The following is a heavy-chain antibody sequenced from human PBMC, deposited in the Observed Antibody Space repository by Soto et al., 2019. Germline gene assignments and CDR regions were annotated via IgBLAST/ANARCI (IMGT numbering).Heavy chain of an antibody. CDR1: GYTFNIHA. D-gene: IGHD7-27*01. Sequence: QVHLVQSGAEVKWPGASVKVSCKASGYTFNIHAIHWVRQAPGQRLEWMGWINTGNGNTKYSQNFQGRFTITRDTSASTAYMELSRLRSEDTALYFCARRWGRNFDFWGQGTLVTVSS. V-gene: IGHV1-3*04. CDR2: INTGNGNT. CDR3: ARRWGRNFDF. J-gene: IGHJ4*02.